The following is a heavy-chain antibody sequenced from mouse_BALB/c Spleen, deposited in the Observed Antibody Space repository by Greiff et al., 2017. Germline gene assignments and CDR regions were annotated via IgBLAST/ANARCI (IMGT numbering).Heavy chain of an antibody. D-gene: IGHD2-2*01. Sequence: QVQLKQPGAELVKPGASVKMSCKASGYTFTSYNMHWVKQTPGQGLEWIGAIYPGNGDTSYNQKFKGKATLTADKSSSTAYMQLSSLTSEDSAVYYCARYGYERTWFAYWGQGTLVTVSA. CDR1: GYTFTSYN. CDR3: ARYGYERTWFAY. V-gene: IGHV1-12*01. CDR2: IYPGNGDT. J-gene: IGHJ3*01.